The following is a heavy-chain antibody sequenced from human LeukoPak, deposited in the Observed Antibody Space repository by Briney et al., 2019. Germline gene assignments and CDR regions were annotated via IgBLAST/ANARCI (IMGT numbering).Heavy chain of an antibody. Sequence: GGSLRLSCAASVFTFSSNYMSCVRQAPGRGRECVSVIYSGDSTYYADSVKGRFTISRDNFKNTLYLQMNSLRAEDTAVYYCARAGGARRYFDYWGQGTLVTVSS. CDR2: IYSGDST. CDR1: VFTFSSNY. D-gene: IGHD3-10*01. CDR3: ARAGGARRYFDY. V-gene: IGHV3-53*01. J-gene: IGHJ4*02.